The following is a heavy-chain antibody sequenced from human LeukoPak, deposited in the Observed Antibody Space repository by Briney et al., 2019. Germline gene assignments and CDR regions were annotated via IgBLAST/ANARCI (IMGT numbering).Heavy chain of an antibody. Sequence: GGSLRLSCAASGFTFSSYAMSWVRQAPGKGLEWVSAISGSGGSTYYADSVKGRFTISRDNSKNTLYLQMNSLRAEDTVVYYCATRGYYGSSGYYEMRDDAFDIWGQGTMVTVSS. CDR1: GFTFSSYA. CDR2: ISGSGGST. CDR3: ATRGYYGSSGYYEMRDDAFDI. J-gene: IGHJ3*02. D-gene: IGHD3-22*01. V-gene: IGHV3-23*01.